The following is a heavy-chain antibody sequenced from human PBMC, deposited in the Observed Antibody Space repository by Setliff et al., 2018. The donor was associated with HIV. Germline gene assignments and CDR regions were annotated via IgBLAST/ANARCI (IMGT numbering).Heavy chain of an antibody. V-gene: IGHV5-51*01. Sequence: GESLKISCKGSGYSFTSYWIGWVRQMPGKGLEWMGIIYPGDSDTRYSPSFQGQVTISADKSISTAYLQWSSLKASGTAMYYCARPPKSYGSGSDAFDIWGQGTMVTVSS. D-gene: IGHD3-10*01. J-gene: IGHJ3*02. CDR1: GYSFTSYW. CDR2: IYPGDSDT. CDR3: ARPPKSYGSGSDAFDI.